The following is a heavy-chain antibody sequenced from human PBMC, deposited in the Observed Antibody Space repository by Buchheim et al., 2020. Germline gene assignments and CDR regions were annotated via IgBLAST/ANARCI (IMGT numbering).Heavy chain of an antibody. V-gene: IGHV3-23*01. Sequence: EVQLLESGGGLVQPGGSLRLSCAASGFTFSSDAKSWVRQAPGKGLEWVSGISGSGGTTYYADSVKGRFPISRDNSKNTLSLQMNSLRAEDTAVYYCAKRRTSSWIDFDCWGQGTL. CDR3: AKRRTSSWIDFDC. CDR2: ISGSGGTT. D-gene: IGHD2-2*01. J-gene: IGHJ4*02. CDR1: GFTFSSDA.